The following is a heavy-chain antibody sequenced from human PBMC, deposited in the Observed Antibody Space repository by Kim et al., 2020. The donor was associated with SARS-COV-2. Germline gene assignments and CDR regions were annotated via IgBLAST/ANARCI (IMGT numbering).Heavy chain of an antibody. CDR2: ISGSGGST. Sequence: GGSLRLSCAASGFTFSSYAMSWVRQAPGKGLEWVSAISGSGGSTYYADSVKGRFTISRDNSKNTLYLQMNSLRAEDTAVYYCAKDRGSSWYRGYFQHWGQGTLVTVSS. J-gene: IGHJ1*01. CDR3: AKDRGSSWYRGYFQH. V-gene: IGHV3-23*01. D-gene: IGHD6-13*01. CDR1: GFTFSSYA.